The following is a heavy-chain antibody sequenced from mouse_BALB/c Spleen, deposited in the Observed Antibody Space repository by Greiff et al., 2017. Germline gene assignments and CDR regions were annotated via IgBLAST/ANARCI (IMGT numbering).Heavy chain of an antibody. CDR3: TRWLLRLSYYAMDY. CDR2: INPSNGGT. Sequence: QVQLQQSGAELVKPGASVKLSCKASGYTFTSYYMYWVKQRPGQGLEWIGEINPSNGGTNFNEKFKSKATLTVDKSSSTAYMQLSSLTSEDSAVYYCTRWLLRLSYYAMDYWGQGTSVTVSS. J-gene: IGHJ4*01. V-gene: IGHV1S81*02. D-gene: IGHD1-1*01. CDR1: GYTFTSYY.